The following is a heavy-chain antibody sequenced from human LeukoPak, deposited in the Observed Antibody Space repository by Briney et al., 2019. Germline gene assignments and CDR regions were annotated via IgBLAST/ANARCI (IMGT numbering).Heavy chain of an antibody. V-gene: IGHV3-30*02. D-gene: IGHD2-2*01. CDR2: IRPDGSDK. Sequence: GGSLRLSCAASGFIFSNYGMHWVRQAPGKGLEWVAFIRPDGSDKYYAGSVKGRFTISRDNSKNTLYLQMNSLRAEDTAMYCCGKHGSSSDYWGQGTLVTVSA. J-gene: IGHJ4*02. CDR3: GKHGSSSDY. CDR1: GFIFSNYG.